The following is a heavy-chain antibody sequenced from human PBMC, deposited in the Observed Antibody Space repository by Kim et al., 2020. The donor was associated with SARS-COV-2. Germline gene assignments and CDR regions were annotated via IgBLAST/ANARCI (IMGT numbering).Heavy chain of an antibody. Sequence: ASVKVSCKASGYTFTSYCISWVRQAPGQGLEWMGWISAYNGNTNYAQKLQGRVTMTTDTSTSTAYMELRSLRSDDTAVYYCARVVPAARRPSLDYWGQGTLVTVSS. D-gene: IGHD2-2*01. CDR3: ARVVPAARRPSLDY. CDR2: ISAYNGNT. V-gene: IGHV1-18*04. CDR1: GYTFTSYC. J-gene: IGHJ4*02.